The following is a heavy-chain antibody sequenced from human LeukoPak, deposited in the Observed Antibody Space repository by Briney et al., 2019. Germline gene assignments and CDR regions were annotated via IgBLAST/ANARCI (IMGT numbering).Heavy chain of an antibody. Sequence: SETLSLTCTVSGGSIIGYDWSWIRQPPGKGLEWIGYIYYTGSTKYSPSLKSRLAMSVDTSKNQFSLNLSSVTAADTAVYYCARLGITMVRADYWGQGTLVTVSS. J-gene: IGHJ4*02. CDR1: GGSIIGYD. D-gene: IGHD3-10*01. CDR3: ARLGITMVRADY. CDR2: IYYTGST. V-gene: IGHV4-59*08.